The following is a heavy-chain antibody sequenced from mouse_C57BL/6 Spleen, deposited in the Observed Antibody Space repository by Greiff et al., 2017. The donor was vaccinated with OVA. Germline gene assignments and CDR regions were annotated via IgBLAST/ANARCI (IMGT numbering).Heavy chain of an antibody. CDR1: GYAFSSSW. J-gene: IGHJ4*01. CDR2: IYPGDGDT. V-gene: IGHV1-82*01. CDR3: ANEDRVCPFTTVGSDYYAMDY. D-gene: IGHD1-1*01. Sequence: QVQLQQSGPELVKPGASVKISCKASGYAFSSSWMNWVKQRPGKGLEWIGRIYPGDGDTNYNGKFKGKATLTADKSSSTADMQLSSLTSEDSAFXFCANEDRVCPFTTVGSDYYAMDYWGQGTSVTVSS.